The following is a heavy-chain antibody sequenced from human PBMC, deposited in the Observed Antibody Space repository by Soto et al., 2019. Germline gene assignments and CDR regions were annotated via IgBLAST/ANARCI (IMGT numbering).Heavy chain of an antibody. CDR2: IYYTGTT. CDR3: SRGSYYYDNSGYYYAY. CDR1: GGSISSSSYY. Sequence: SETLSLTCTVSGGSISSSSYYWGWIRQPPGKGLEWIGSIYYTGTTYYSPSLKSRVTISVDTSKNQVSLKLSSVTAADTAVYFCSRGSYYYDNSGYYYAYWGQGTLVTVSS. D-gene: IGHD3-22*01. V-gene: IGHV4-39*01. J-gene: IGHJ4*02.